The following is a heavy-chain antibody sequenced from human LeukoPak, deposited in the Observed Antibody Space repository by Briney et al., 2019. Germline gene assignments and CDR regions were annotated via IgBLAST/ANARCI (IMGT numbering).Heavy chain of an antibody. D-gene: IGHD2-2*02. CDR3: ARGRHQLLYGFYDY. J-gene: IGHJ4*02. V-gene: IGHV1-69*05. CDR2: IIPIFGTA. CDR1: GGTFSSYG. Sequence: SVKVSCKASGGTFSSYGISWVRQAPGQGLEWMGGIIPIFGTANYAQKFQGRVTITTDESTSTAYMELSSLRSEDTAVYYCARGRHQLLYGFYDYWGQGTLVTVSS.